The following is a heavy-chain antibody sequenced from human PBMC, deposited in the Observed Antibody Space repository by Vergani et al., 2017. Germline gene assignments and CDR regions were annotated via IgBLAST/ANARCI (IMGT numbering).Heavy chain of an antibody. Sequence: QLQPQESGPGLVKPSETLSLTCTVSGGSISSSSYYWGWIRQPPGKGLEWIGSIYYSGSTYYNPSLKSRVTISVDTSKNQFSLKLSSVTAADTAVYYCATIVVVPAASRDWGQGTLVTVSS. D-gene: IGHD2-2*01. J-gene: IGHJ4*02. CDR1: GGSISSSSYY. CDR3: ATIVVVPAASRD. CDR2: IYYSGST. V-gene: IGHV4-39*01.